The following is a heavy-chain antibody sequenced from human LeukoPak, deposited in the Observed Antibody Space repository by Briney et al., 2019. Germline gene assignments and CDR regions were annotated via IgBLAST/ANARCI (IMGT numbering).Heavy chain of an antibody. V-gene: IGHV5-51*01. CDR2: IYPGDTNS. D-gene: IGHD2-15*01. CDR1: GYGFTSYW. Sequence: GAPLQISSRASGYGFTSYWSVWLRHLPEKVLEWMGIIYPGDTNSKSSPSFQGQVTSSADNSISTAYLQWSGLKASDSAMYYGARRRHCSRGSFEDFDFWGQGTLLTVSS. J-gene: IGHJ4*02. CDR3: ARRRHCSRGSFEDFDF.